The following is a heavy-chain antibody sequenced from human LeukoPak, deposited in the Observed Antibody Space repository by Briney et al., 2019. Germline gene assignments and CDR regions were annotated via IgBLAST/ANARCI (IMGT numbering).Heavy chain of an antibody. D-gene: IGHD6-13*01. CDR2: ISWDGGST. CDR1: GFTFDDYA. CDR3: AKDSYSSSWSTYYYYYMDV. V-gene: IGHV3-43D*03. Sequence: GGSLRLSCAASGFTFDDYAMHWVRQAPGKGLEWVSLISWDGGSTYYADSVKGRFTISRDNSKTSLYLQMSSLRAEDTALYYCAKDSYSSSWSTYYYYYMDVWGKGTTVTVSS. J-gene: IGHJ6*03.